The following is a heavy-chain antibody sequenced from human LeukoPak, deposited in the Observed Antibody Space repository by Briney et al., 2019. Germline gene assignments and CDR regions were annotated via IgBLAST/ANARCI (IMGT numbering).Heavy chain of an antibody. CDR1: GYTFTDYY. CDR3: ARDSGAVRLFFDY. CDR2: INPNSGGT. V-gene: IGHV1-2*02. J-gene: IGHJ4*02. D-gene: IGHD6-6*01. Sequence: ASVKVSRKASGYTFTDYYMHWARQAPGQGLEWMGWINPNSGGTNYAQKFQGRVTMTRDTSISTAYMELSRLRSDDTAIYYCARDSGAVRLFFDYWGQGTLVTVSS.